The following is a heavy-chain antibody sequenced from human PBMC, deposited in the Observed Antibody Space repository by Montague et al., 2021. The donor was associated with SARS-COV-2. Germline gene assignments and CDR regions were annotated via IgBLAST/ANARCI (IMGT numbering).Heavy chain of an antibody. CDR1: GFDFFNFD. J-gene: IGHJ4*02. D-gene: IGHD2-8*01. V-gene: IGHV3-48*03. CDR3: AKNKYCTLHDCLHGRHYFDH. CDR2: ISSSGATI. Sequence: SVRLSCVASGFDFFNFDMAWVRQAPGRGLEWISDISSSGATILYADSLKGRFTISRDNMQKSLYLQMNSLRAEDTAVYYCAKNKYCTLHDCLHGRHYFDHWGQGTLVTVSS.